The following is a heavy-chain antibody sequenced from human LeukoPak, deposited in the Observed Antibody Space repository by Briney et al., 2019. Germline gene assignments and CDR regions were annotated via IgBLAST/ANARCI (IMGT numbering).Heavy chain of an antibody. Sequence: GGSLRLSCAASGFTVSSDYMSWVRQAPGKGLEWVSIICSGGDTYYADSVKGRFTISRDNSKNTLYLQMNSLRAEDTAVYYCARDRYSTIFGGWGQGTLVTVSS. J-gene: IGHJ4*02. CDR3: ARDRYSTIFGG. CDR2: ICSGGDT. D-gene: IGHD3-3*01. V-gene: IGHV3-66*02. CDR1: GFTVSSDY.